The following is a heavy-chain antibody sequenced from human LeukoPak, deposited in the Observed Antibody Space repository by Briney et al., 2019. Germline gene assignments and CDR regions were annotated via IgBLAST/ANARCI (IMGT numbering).Heavy chain of an antibody. CDR3: AKSYSGSYLVDY. D-gene: IGHD1-26*01. J-gene: IGHJ4*02. Sequence: GGSLRLSCAASGFTFSSDAMSWVRQAPGKGLEWVSAISGSGGSTYYADSVKGRFTISRDNSKNTLYLQMNSLRAEDTAVYYCAKSYSGSYLVDYWGQGTLVTVSS. CDR1: GFTFSSDA. V-gene: IGHV3-23*01. CDR2: ISGSGGST.